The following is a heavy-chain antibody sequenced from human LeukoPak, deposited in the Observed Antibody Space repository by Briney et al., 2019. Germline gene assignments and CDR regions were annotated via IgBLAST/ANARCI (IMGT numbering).Heavy chain of an antibody. J-gene: IGHJ4*02. V-gene: IGHV3-23*01. CDR2: ISGSGGNT. Sequence: QPGGSLRLSCATSGFTFTNYAMSWVRQAPGKGLEWVSTISGSGGNTNYADSVKGRFTISRDNSKNTLYLQMNSLRVEDTAVYYCAKDQRRYDSSAYYPVLGDYSGQGTLVTVSS. CDR3: AKDQRRYDSSAYYPVLGDY. CDR1: GFTFTNYA. D-gene: IGHD3-22*01.